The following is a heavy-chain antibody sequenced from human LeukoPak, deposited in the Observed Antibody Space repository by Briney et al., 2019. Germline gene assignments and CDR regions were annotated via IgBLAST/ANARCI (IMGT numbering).Heavy chain of an antibody. CDR3: ARALYYYGSGKEYYFDY. J-gene: IGHJ4*02. CDR1: GGSISSGGYY. V-gene: IGHV4-31*03. D-gene: IGHD3-10*01. Sequence: PSETLSLTCTVSGGSISSGGYYWSWLRQHPGKGLEWIGYIYYSGSTYYNPSLKSRVTISVDTSKNQFSLKLSSVTAADTAVYYCARALYYYGSGKEYYFDYWGQGTLVTVSS. CDR2: IYYSGST.